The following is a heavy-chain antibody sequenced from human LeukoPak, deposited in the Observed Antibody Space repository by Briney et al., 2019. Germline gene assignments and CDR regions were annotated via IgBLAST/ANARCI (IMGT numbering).Heavy chain of an antibody. D-gene: IGHD5-18*01. Sequence: ESGPTLVNPTQTLTLTCTFSGFSLSTRGVGVGWIRQPPGKALEWLPLIYWNDDKRYSPSLKSRLTITNDTSNNQVVLTMTNMDPVDTATYYCAHVDTAMDYFDYWGQGTLVTVSS. CDR1: GFSLSTRGVG. CDR2: IYWNDDK. J-gene: IGHJ4*02. CDR3: AHVDTAMDYFDY. V-gene: IGHV2-5*01.